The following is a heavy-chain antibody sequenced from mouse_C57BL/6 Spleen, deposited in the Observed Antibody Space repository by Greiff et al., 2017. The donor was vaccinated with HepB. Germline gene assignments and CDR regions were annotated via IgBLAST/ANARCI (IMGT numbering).Heavy chain of an antibody. D-gene: IGHD2-4*01. CDR3: AGDDYGDYFDY. Sequence: QVQLKQSGPELVKPGASVKISCKASGYAFSSSWMNWVKQRPGKGLEWIGRIYPGDGDTNYNGKFKGKATLTADKSSSTAYMQLSSLTSEDSAVYFCAGDDYGDYFDYWGQGTTLTVSS. CDR2: IYPGDGDT. J-gene: IGHJ2*01. CDR1: GYAFSSSW. V-gene: IGHV1-82*01.